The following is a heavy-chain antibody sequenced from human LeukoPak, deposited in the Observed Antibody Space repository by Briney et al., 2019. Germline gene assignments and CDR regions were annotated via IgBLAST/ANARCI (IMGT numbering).Heavy chain of an antibody. J-gene: IGHJ4*02. Sequence: GGSLRLSCAASGFTVSSNYMSWVRQAPGKGLEWVAVIWYDGSNKYYADSVKGRFTISRDNSKNTLYLQMNSLRAEDTAVYYCAREVRSSGSYHFDYWGQGTLVTVSS. CDR2: IWYDGSNK. CDR1: GFTVSSNY. V-gene: IGHV3-33*08. D-gene: IGHD3-10*01. CDR3: AREVRSSGSYHFDY.